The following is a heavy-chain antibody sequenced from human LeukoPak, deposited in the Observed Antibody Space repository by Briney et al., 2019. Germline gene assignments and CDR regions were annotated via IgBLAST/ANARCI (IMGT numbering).Heavy chain of an antibody. Sequence: PGGSLRLSCAASGFTFSSYAMHWVRQAPGKGLEWVAVISYDGSNKYYADSVKGRFTISRDNSKNTLYLQMNSLRAEDTAVYYCARGTTGRADYYYYYMDVWGKGTTVTVSS. CDR3: ARGTTGRADYYYYYMDV. V-gene: IGHV3-30-3*01. D-gene: IGHD1-7*01. CDR2: ISYDGSNK. J-gene: IGHJ6*03. CDR1: GFTFSSYA.